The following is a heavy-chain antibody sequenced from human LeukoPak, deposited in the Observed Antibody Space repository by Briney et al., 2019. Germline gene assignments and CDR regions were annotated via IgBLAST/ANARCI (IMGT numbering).Heavy chain of an antibody. CDR3: ARGRVNRTYYDFWSGYLPAHYYYYYYMDV. D-gene: IGHD3-3*01. CDR1: GYTFTSYD. CDR2: MNPNRGNT. Sequence: ASVKVSCKASGYTFTSYDINWVRQATGQGLEWMGWMNPNRGNTSYARKFQGRVTITRNTSISTAYMELSSLRSEDTAVYYCARGRVNRTYYDFWSGYLPAHYYYYYYMDVWGKGTTVTVSS. V-gene: IGHV1-8*03. J-gene: IGHJ6*03.